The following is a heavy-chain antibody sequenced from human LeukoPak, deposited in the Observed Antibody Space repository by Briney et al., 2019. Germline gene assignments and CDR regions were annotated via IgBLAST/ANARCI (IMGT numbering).Heavy chain of an antibody. D-gene: IGHD6-13*01. CDR2: ISSSSSYI. CDR1: GFTFSSYS. J-gene: IGHJ4*02. V-gene: IGHV3-21*01. CDR3: ARGLIAAPDY. Sequence: GESLRLSCAASGFTFSSYSMNWVRQAPGKGLEWVSSISSSSSYIYYADSVKGRFTISRDNAKNSLYLQMNSLRAEDTAVYYCARGLIAAPDYWGQGTLVTVSS.